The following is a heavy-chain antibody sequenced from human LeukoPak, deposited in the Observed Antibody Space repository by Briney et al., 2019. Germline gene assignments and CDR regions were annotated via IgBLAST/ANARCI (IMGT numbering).Heavy chain of an antibody. Sequence: PSETLSLTCTVTSASISGTYYFWGWIRQSPGKGLEWIGSIYNSGTTYYNPSLKSRVTISVDTSKNQFSLKLTSVTAADTAVYYCARHRVGHCTSVTCPTFEYWGQGTLVTVSS. CDR2: IYNSGTT. J-gene: IGHJ4*02. D-gene: IGHD2-8*02. CDR3: ARHRVGHCTSVTCPTFEY. V-gene: IGHV4-39*01. CDR1: SASISGTYYF.